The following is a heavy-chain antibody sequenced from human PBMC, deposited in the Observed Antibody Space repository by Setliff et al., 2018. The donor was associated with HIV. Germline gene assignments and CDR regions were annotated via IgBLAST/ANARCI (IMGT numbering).Heavy chain of an antibody. J-gene: IGHJ4*02. CDR1: GFTFSSSW. CDR3: ARDHGYSYGTIDY. Sequence: GGSLRLSCAASGFTFSSSWMTWVRQAPGRGLEYVAGMNRDGREKLYADSVKGRFTISRDNAKNSLYLQMNSLRAEDTAVYYCARDHGYSYGTIDYWGQGTLVTVSS. V-gene: IGHV3-7*01. D-gene: IGHD5-18*01. CDR2: MNRDGREK.